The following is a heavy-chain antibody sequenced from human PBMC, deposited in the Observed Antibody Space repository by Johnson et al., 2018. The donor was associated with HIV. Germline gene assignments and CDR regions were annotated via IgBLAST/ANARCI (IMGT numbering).Heavy chain of an antibody. V-gene: IGHV3-30-3*01. CDR2: ISYDGSNK. CDR3: ARESSSWAAGGAFDI. J-gene: IGHJ3*02. Sequence: QVQLVESGGGVVQPGRSLRLSCAASGFTFSSYAMHWVRQAPGKGLEWVAVISYDGSNKYYADSVQGRFTISRDNSNNTRYLQMNSLRAEDTAGYYCARESSSWAAGGAFDIWGQGTMVTVSS. CDR1: GFTFSSYA. D-gene: IGHD6-13*01.